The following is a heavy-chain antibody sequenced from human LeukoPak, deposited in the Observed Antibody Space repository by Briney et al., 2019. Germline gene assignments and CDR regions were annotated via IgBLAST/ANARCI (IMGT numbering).Heavy chain of an antibody. CDR2: IYYSGST. D-gene: IGHD1-1*01. J-gene: IGHJ6*04. Sequence: SETLSLTCTVSGGSASSGDYYWSWIRQPPGKGLEWIGSIYYSGSTYYNPSLKSRVTISVDTSKNQFSLNLRSVTAADTAVYYCARDRYKNYYGMDVWGKGTTVTVSS. CDR3: ARDRYKNYYGMDV. CDR1: GGSASSGDYY. V-gene: IGHV4-30-4*01.